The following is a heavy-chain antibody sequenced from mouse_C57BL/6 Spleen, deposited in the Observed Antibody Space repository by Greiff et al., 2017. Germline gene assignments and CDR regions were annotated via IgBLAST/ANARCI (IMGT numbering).Heavy chain of an antibody. CDR2: ILPGNGST. CDR1: GYTFTGYG. J-gene: IGHJ4*01. V-gene: IGHV1-9*01. D-gene: IGHD2-14*01. CDR3: GRGTVDYYAMGS. Sequence: VQLQQSGAELMKPGASVKLSCKATGYTFTGYGIEWVKQRPGHGLEWIGEILPGNGSTNYNEKFKGKATFTADTSSITAYMQLRSLTSEDSAIYFCGRGTVDYYAMGSWGQGTSVT.